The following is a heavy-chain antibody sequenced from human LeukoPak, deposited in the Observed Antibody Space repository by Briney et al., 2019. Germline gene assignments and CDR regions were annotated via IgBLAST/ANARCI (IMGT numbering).Heavy chain of an antibody. J-gene: IGHJ4*02. Sequence: PGGSLRLSCAASGFTFSSYAMSWVRQAPGEGLEWVSYISSTSSTIYYADSVKGRFTISRDNAKKSLYLQMNSLRDEDTAVYYCARDTFYYFDYWGQGTLVTVSS. CDR3: ARDTFYYFDY. CDR1: GFTFSSYA. CDR2: ISSTSSTI. V-gene: IGHV3-48*02.